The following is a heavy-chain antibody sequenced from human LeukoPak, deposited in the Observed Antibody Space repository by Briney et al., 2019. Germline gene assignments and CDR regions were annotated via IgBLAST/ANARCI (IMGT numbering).Heavy chain of an antibody. D-gene: IGHD1-1*01. Sequence: PGGSLRLSCAASGLTLSSYSMNWVRQAPGKGLEWVSYISSSRSTTYYADSVKGRFTISRDNAKNSLYLQMNSLRAEDTAVYYCARVSGPGNFDYWGQGTLVTVSS. CDR2: ISSSRSTT. V-gene: IGHV3-48*01. CDR1: GLTLSSYS. CDR3: ARVSGPGNFDY. J-gene: IGHJ4*02.